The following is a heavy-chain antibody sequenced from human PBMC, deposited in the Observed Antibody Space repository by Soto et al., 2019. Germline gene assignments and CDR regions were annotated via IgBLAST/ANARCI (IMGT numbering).Heavy chain of an antibody. Sequence: EVQLVESGGGLVQPGGSLRLSCAASGFTFSSYWMSWVRQAPGKGLEWVANIKQDGSEKYYVDSVKGRFTISRDNAKNSLYLQMNSLRAEDTAVYYCASQPTYYYCSGSYLVDYWGQGTLVTVSS. CDR3: ASQPTYYYCSGSYLVDY. J-gene: IGHJ4*02. CDR1: GFTFSSYW. CDR2: IKQDGSEK. V-gene: IGHV3-7*01. D-gene: IGHD3-10*01.